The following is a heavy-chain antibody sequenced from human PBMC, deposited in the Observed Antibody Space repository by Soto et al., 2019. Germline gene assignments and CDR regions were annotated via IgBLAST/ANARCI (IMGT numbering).Heavy chain of an antibody. Sequence: RASVKVSCKASGFTFTSSAVQWVRQARGQRLEWIGWIVVGSVNTNYAQKFQERVTITRDMSTSTASMELSSLRSEDTAVYYCAETMTNRLRFLEWLYYYYGMDVWGPGTTVTVSS. J-gene: IGHJ6*02. CDR3: AETMTNRLRFLEWLYYYYGMDV. V-gene: IGHV1-58*01. D-gene: IGHD3-3*01. CDR2: IVVGSVNT. CDR1: GFTFTSSA.